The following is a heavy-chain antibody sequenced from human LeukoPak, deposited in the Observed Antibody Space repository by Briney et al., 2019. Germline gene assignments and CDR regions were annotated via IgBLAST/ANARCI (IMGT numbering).Heavy chain of an antibody. CDR3: ARSLYYYGSDSFDI. V-gene: IGHV4-4*02. CDR1: GGSISSSNW. J-gene: IGHJ3*02. D-gene: IGHD3-10*01. CDR2: IYHSGST. Sequence: SETLSLTCAVSGGSISSSNWWSWVRQPPGKGLEWIGEIYHSGSTNYNPSLKSRVTISVDTSKNQFSLKLSSVTAADTAVYYCARSLYYYGSDSFDIWGQGTMVTVSS.